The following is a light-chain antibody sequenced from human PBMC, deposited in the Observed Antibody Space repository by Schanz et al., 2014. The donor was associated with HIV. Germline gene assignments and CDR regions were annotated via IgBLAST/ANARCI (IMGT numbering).Light chain of an antibody. Sequence: EIVLTQSPGTLSLSPGDRATLSCRASQSVTSNYLAWYQQKPGQAPRLLIYDVSKRATGIPARFSGSGSGTEFTLTISSLQPEDFATYYCQQLNSYFIFGPGTKVDIK. J-gene: IGKJ3*01. CDR1: QSVTSNY. CDR2: DVS. V-gene: IGKV3-20*01. CDR3: QQLNSYFI.